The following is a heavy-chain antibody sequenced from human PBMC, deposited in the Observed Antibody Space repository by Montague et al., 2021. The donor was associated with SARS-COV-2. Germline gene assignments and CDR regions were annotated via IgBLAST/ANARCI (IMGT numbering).Heavy chain of an antibody. J-gene: IGHJ6*02. CDR3: ARVLDYYGSGSYPLYYYYGMDV. CDR2: ISCDGSNK. CDR1: GFTFSSYA. V-gene: IGHV3-30*04. D-gene: IGHD3-10*01. Sequence: SLRLSCAASGFTFSSYAMHWVRQAPGKGLEWVAVISCDGSNKYYADSVKGRFTISRDNSKNTLYLQMNSLRAEDTAVYYCARVLDYYGSGSYPLYYYYGMDVWGQGTTVTVYS.